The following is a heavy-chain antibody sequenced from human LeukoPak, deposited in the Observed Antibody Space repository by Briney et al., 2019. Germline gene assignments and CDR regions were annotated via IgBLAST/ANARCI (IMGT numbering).Heavy chain of an antibody. V-gene: IGHV3-30*18. CDR3: AKDDTIFTPDDY. CDR2: ISYDGSNK. J-gene: IGHJ4*02. Sequence: GGSLRLSCAASGFTFSSYGMHWVRQAPGKGLEWVAVISYDGSNKYYADSVKGRFTISRDNSKNTLYLQMNSLRAEDTAVYYCAKDDTIFTPDDYWGQGTLVTVSS. CDR1: GFTFSSYG. D-gene: IGHD3-9*01.